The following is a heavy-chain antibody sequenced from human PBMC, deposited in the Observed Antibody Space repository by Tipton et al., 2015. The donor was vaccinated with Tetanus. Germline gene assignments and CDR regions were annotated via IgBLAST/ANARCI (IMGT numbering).Heavy chain of an antibody. CDR3: ARGQAGGSYGGSLDY. CDR1: NGSLTVGGYY. J-gene: IGHJ4*02. D-gene: IGHD1-26*01. CDR2: IFYIGTT. Sequence: TLSLTCSVSNGSLTVGGYYWSWIRQHPGKGPEWLGYIFYIGTTYYNPSLQSRISISADTSKNQFSLRLTSVTAADTAVYYCARGQAGGSYGGSLDYWGQGVVATVSS. V-gene: IGHV4-31*03.